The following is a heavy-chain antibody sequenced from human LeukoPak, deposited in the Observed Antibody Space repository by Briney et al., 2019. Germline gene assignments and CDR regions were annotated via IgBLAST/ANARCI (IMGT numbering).Heavy chain of an antibody. D-gene: IGHD1-7*01. CDR3: WLEIRNPYSSFMDV. Sequence: GGSLRLSCAASGFTFSRYWIHWFRQAPGKGLVWVSRISADGIPTNYADSVQGRFTIPRDNAKNTLYLQMHSLRAEDTAVYYCWLEIRNPYSSFMDVWGKGTTVTVSS. CDR1: GFTFSRYW. CDR2: ISADGIPT. J-gene: IGHJ6*03. V-gene: IGHV3-74*01.